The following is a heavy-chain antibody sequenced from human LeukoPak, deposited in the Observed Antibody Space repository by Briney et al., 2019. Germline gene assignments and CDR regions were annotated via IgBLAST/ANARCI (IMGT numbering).Heavy chain of an antibody. Sequence: GASVKVSCKASGGTFSSYAISWVRQAPGQGLEWMGGIIPIFGTANYAQEFQGRVTITADESTSTAYMELSSLRSEDTAVYYCARSPLSSRWYMYYYGMDVWGQGTTVTVSS. D-gene: IGHD6-13*01. CDR3: ARSPLSSRWYMYYYGMDV. V-gene: IGHV1-69*13. CDR2: IIPIFGTA. J-gene: IGHJ6*02. CDR1: GGTFSSYA.